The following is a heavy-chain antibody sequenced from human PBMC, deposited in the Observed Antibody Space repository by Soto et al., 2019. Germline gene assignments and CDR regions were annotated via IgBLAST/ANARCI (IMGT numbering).Heavy chain of an antibody. CDR2: IIPIFGTA. V-gene: IGHV1-69*01. J-gene: IGHJ4*02. Sequence: ICWEACGGGFKSYAISWVGQETVQGLEWMGGIIPIFGTANYAQKFQGRVTITADESTSTAYMELSSLRSEDTAVYYCARGRYYYDSSGYFDYWGQGTLVTVSS. D-gene: IGHD3-22*01. CDR3: ARGRYYYDSSGYFDY. CDR1: GGGFKSYA.